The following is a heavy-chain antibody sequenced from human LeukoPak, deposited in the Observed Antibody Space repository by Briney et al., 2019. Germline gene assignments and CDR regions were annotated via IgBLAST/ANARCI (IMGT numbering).Heavy chain of an antibody. CDR3: AFDCSGGSCYIN. D-gene: IGHD2-15*01. J-gene: IGHJ4*02. CDR2: IKQDGSEK. CDR1: GFTFSSYW. V-gene: IGHV3-7*03. Sequence: PGRSLRLSCAASGFTFSSYWMSWVRQAPGKGLEWVANIKQDGSEKYYVDSVKGRFTISRDNAKNSLYLQMNSLRAEDTAVYYCAFDCSGGSCYINWGQGTLVTVSS.